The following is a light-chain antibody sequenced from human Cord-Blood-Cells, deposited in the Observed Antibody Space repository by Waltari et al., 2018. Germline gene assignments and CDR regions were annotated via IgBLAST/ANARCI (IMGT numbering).Light chain of an antibody. CDR1: SSEVGGYNY. Sequence: HSVTISCTGTSSEVGGYNYVSWYQQHPGKAPKLMIYEVSKRPSGVPDRFSGAKSGNTASLTVSGLQAEDEADYYCSSYAGSNNWVFGGGTKLTVL. V-gene: IGLV2-8*01. CDR3: SSYAGSNNWV. CDR2: EVS. J-gene: IGLJ3*02.